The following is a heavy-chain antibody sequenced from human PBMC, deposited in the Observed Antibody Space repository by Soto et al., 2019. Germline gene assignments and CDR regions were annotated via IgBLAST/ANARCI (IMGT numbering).Heavy chain of an antibody. CDR1: GYSFTNYW. CDR3: ARGTDKH. CDR2: IDPSDSYT. Sequence: EVQLVPSGAAVKKPGESLRISCKGSGYSFTNYWITWVRQMPGKGLEWMGNIDPSDSYTNYSPSFQGHVTISADKSINTAYLQWSSLKASDTAMYFCARGTDKHWGQGTLVTVSA. J-gene: IGHJ1*01. V-gene: IGHV5-10-1*01.